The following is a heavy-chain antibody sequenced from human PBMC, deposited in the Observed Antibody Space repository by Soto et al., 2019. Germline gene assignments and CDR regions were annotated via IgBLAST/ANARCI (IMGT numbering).Heavy chain of an antibody. CDR3: ARRDYYDSSGYSWFDP. Sequence: SETLSLTCAVSGGSISSGGYSWSWIRQPPGKGLEWIGYIYHSGSTYYNPSLKSRVTISVDRSKNQFSLKLSSVTAADTAVYYCARRDYYDSSGYSWFDPWGQGTLVTVSS. CDR1: GGSISSGGYS. D-gene: IGHD3-22*01. V-gene: IGHV4-30-2*01. J-gene: IGHJ5*02. CDR2: IYHSGST.